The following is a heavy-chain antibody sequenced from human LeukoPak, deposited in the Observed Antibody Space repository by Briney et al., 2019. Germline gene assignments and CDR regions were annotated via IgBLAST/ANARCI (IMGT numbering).Heavy chain of an antibody. CDR3: TRESGAFSPFGF. D-gene: IGHD1-26*01. J-gene: IGHJ4*02. CDR1: GGSIMTTNW. V-gene: IGHV4-4*02. Sequence: SGTLSLTCDVSGGSIMTTNWWSWVRQPPGKGLEWIGEVHLNGATNYNPSLESRFSMSIDKSNNHLSLEVTSVTAADTAMYYCTRESGAFSPFGFWGQGTLVTVSS. CDR2: VHLNGAT.